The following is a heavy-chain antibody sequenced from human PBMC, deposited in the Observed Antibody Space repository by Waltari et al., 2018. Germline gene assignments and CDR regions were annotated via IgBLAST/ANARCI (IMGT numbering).Heavy chain of an antibody. Sequence: EVKLVESGGGLVKPGGSLRRSCSASGFTFCRFSLNWVRQAPGKGLEWVSSISSSSSYIYYADSVKGRFTISRDNAKNSLYLQMNSLRAEDTAVYYCAREVSPNGGDYWGQGTLVTVSS. CDR3: AREVSPNGGDY. J-gene: IGHJ4*02. CDR1: GFTFCRFS. D-gene: IGHD3-10*01. CDR2: ISSSSSYI. V-gene: IGHV3-21*01.